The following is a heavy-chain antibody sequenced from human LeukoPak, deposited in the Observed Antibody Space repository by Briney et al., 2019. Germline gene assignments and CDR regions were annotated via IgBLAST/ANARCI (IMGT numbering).Heavy chain of an antibody. J-gene: IGHJ5*02. CDR1: GYTFTAYY. CDR3: AKLGIGSTTRAWFDP. V-gene: IGHV1-2*06. Sequence: GASVKVSCKASGYTFTAYYIHWVRQAPGQGLEWMGRINPNSGDTNYAQKSQGSVTLTRDTSINTAYMELSRLRSDDTAVYYCAKLGIGSTTRAWFDPWGQGTLVTVSS. D-gene: IGHD1-26*01. CDR2: INPNSGDT.